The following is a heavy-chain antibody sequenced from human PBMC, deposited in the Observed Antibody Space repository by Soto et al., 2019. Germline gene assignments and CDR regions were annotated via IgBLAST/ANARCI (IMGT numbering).Heavy chain of an antibody. CDR3: ARDESATDAFDI. D-gene: IGHD5-12*01. V-gene: IGHV4-31*03. Sequence: GLVKPSQTLSLTCTVSGGSISSGGYYWSWIRQNPGKGLEWIGYIYYSGTTNYNPSLKSRLTISVDTSKNQFSLKLNSMTAADTAVYYCARDESATDAFDIWGQGTMVTVSS. CDR2: IYYSGTT. J-gene: IGHJ3*02. CDR1: GGSISSGGYY.